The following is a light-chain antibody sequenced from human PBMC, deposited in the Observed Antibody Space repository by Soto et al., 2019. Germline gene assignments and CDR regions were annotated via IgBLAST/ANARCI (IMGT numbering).Light chain of an antibody. Sequence: DVQMTESPGALASFVGGAGTSTCRASQNVNNYLNWYQQKPGEAPRLLIYGASNLHSGVPSRFSGSRSGTDFTFTISNLQPEDCATYFCQQTYNTPPITFGQGTRLEI. CDR3: QQTYNTPPIT. J-gene: IGKJ5*01. V-gene: IGKV1-39*01. CDR1: QNVNNY. CDR2: GAS.